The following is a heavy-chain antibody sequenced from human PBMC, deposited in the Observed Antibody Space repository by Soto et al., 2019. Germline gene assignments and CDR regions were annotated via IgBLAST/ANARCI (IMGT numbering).Heavy chain of an antibody. CDR1: AFSFSSYV. CDR3: AREVSGYCSGGSCYYFDY. CDR2: ISYDESNK. D-gene: IGHD2-15*01. V-gene: IGHV3-30-3*01. J-gene: IGHJ4*02. Sequence: QVQLVESGGGVVQPGRSLRLSCAASAFSFSSYVMHWVRQAPGKGLEWVAVISYDESNKSYADSVKGRFTISRDNSKNTLYLQMNSLRPEDTAVHYCAREVSGYCSGGSCYYFDYWGQGTLVTVSS.